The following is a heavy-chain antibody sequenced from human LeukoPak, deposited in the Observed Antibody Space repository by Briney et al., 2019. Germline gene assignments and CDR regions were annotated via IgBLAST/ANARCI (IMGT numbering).Heavy chain of an antibody. CDR3: ALRPQWLLHEY. CDR2: INHSGST. J-gene: IGHJ4*02. Sequence: SETLSLTCAVYGGSFSGYHWSWLRQPPGKGLEWIGGINHSGSTNYNPSLKSRVTISVDKSNIQFSLKVNSVTAADTAVYYCALRPQWLLHEYWGQGTLVTVSS. D-gene: IGHD3-22*01. CDR1: GGSFSGYH. V-gene: IGHV4-34*01.